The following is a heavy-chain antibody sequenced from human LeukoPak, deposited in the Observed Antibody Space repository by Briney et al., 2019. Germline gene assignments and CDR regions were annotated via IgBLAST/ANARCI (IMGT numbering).Heavy chain of an antibody. CDR3: ARDHMTTGFDY. CDR1: GYTFTSYG. D-gene: IGHD4-17*01. CDR2: ISAYNGNT. J-gene: IGHJ4*02. Sequence: ASVKVSCKASGYTFTSYGINWVRQAPGQGLEWMGWISAYNGNTNYAQMLQGRVTMTTDTSTSTAYMELRSLRSDDTAVYYCARDHMTTGFDYWGQGTLVTVSS. V-gene: IGHV1-18*04.